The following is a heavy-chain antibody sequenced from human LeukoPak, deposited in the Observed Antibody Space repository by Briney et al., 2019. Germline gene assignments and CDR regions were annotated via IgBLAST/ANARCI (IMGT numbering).Heavy chain of an antibody. Sequence: GGSLRLSCAASGFTFSSYAMSWVRQAPGKGLEWVSAISGSGGSTYYADSVEGRFAISRDNSKNTLYLQMNSLRAEDTAVYYCAKGGNPYCSGGSCFNFDYWGQGTLVTVSS. D-gene: IGHD2-15*01. J-gene: IGHJ4*02. V-gene: IGHV3-23*01. CDR3: AKGGNPYCSGGSCFNFDY. CDR1: GFTFSSYA. CDR2: ISGSGGST.